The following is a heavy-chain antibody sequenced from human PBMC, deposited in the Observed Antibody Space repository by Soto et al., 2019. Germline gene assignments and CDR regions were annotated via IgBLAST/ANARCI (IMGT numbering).Heavy chain of an antibody. D-gene: IGHD1-26*01. V-gene: IGHV1-69*14. CDR2: VLPLYNKA. J-gene: IGHJ5*02. CDR3: ARDQGGSLLSTWFDI. Sequence: VQLTQSEAQLKQPGSSMKVSCQTSGYNFELYSLNWVRQVPGLRPECLGGVLPLYNKAIYPPQFQGRVTINADSSTKTVSLKMTSLRSDDSGIYFCARDQGGSLLSTWFDIWGPGTPVTVS. CDR1: GYNFELYS.